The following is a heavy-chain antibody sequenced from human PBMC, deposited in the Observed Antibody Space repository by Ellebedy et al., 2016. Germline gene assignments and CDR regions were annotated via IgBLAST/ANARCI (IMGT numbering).Heavy chain of an antibody. CDR2: ISGSGGST. CDR1: GFTFSSYA. Sequence: GESLKISCAASGFTFSSYAMSWVRQAPGKGLEWVSAISGSGGSTYYADSVKGRFTISRDNSKNTLYLQMNSLRAEDTAVYYCAKDGGPYSYGAFDYWGQGTLVTVSS. CDR3: AKDGGPYSYGAFDY. V-gene: IGHV3-23*01. J-gene: IGHJ4*02. D-gene: IGHD5-18*01.